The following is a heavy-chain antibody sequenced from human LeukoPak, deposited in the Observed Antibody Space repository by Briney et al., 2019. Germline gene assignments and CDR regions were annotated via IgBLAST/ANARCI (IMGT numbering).Heavy chain of an antibody. J-gene: IGHJ6*03. CDR2: INPSGGST. Sequence: ASVKVSCKASGYTFTSYYMHWVRQAPGQGLEWMGIINPSGGSTSYAQKFQGRVTMTRDMSTSTVYMELSSLRSEDTAVYYCARAAGAYSNYTGYYYYMDVWGKGTTVTVSS. V-gene: IGHV1-46*01. CDR1: GYTFTSYY. D-gene: IGHD4-11*01. CDR3: ARAAGAYSNYTGYYYYMDV.